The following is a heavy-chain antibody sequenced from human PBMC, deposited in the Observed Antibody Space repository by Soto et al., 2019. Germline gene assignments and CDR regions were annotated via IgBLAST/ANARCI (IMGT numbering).Heavy chain of an antibody. Sequence: PGGPLRLSCAASGFSFGSYALSWVRQAPGKGLEWVSTISGSDGKTFYADSVKGRFSISRDTSQSTLYLQMNSLRADDTAIYYCARWSYLDYWGQGTRVTVSS. D-gene: IGHD3-3*01. J-gene: IGHJ4*02. CDR1: GFSFGSYA. CDR3: ARWSYLDY. CDR2: ISGSDGKT. V-gene: IGHV3-23*01.